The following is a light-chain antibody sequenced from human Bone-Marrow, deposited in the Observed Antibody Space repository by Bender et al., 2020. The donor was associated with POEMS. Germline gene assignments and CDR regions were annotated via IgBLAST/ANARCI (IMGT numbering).Light chain of an antibody. J-gene: IGLJ2*01. CDR2: DFN. CDR3: QSYDSALRAVL. V-gene: IGLV1-40*01. CDR1: TSNIGAGYE. Sequence: QSVLTQPPSVSGAPGQTVTISCSGSTSNIGAGYEVHWYRHLPGSAPKFLVFDFNNRPSGVPDRFSVSKSDSSAALAISGLQAADEAVYYCQSYDSALRAVLFGGGTMLTVL.